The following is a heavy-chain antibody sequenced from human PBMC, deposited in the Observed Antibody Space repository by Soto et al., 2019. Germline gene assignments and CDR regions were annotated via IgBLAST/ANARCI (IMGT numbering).Heavy chain of an antibody. V-gene: IGHV3-30*18. D-gene: IGHD1-7*01. CDR1: GFTFSSDG. CDR3: AKDEISKTIRGDAFNF. CDR2: ILYDGSYQ. J-gene: IGHJ3*01. Sequence: SGGSLRLSCAASGFTFSSDGMHWVRQAPGKGLERVAVILYDGSYQYYVDSVKGRFTISRDNSKNTLYLQMNSLRAEDTAVYYCAKDEISKTIRGDAFNFWGQGTMVTVSS.